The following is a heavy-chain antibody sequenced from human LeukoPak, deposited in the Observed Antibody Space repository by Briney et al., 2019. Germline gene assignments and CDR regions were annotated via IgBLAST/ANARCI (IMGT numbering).Heavy chain of an antibody. CDR2: ISSTSYYI. V-gene: IGHV3-21*01. CDR3: VTYYDTLTRNYVDY. CDR1: GFTFSRYS. J-gene: IGHJ4*02. D-gene: IGHD3-9*01. Sequence: GGSLRLSCAAPGFTFSRYSLNWVRQAPGKGLEWVSSISSTSYYIYYVDSVKGRFTISRDNAKNSLYLQMNSLRADDTAVYYCVTYYDTLTRNYVDYWGQGTLVTVSS.